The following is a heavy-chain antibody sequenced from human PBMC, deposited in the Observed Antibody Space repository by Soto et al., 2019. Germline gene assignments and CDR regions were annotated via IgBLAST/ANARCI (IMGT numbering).Heavy chain of an antibody. D-gene: IGHD3-9*01. CDR2: INSDGSST. V-gene: IGHV3-74*01. CDR3: ARVGVGYFDWLPDYYMDV. Sequence: GGSLRLSCAASGFTFSSYWMHWVRQAPGKGLVWVSRINSDGSSTSYADSVKGRFTISRDNAKNTLYPQMNSLRAEDTAVYYCARVGVGYFDWLPDYYMDVWGKGTTVTVSS. J-gene: IGHJ6*03. CDR1: GFTFSSYW.